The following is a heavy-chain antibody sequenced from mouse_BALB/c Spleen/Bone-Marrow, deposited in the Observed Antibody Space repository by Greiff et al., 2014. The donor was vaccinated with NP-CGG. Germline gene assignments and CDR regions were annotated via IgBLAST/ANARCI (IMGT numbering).Heavy chain of an antibody. CDR2: INPFNDYT. CDR3: ARSRGSLYYFDY. V-gene: IGHV1S45*01. J-gene: IGHJ2*01. D-gene: IGHD1-1*02. CDR1: GYTFTNHH. Sequence: VQLKESGAELVRPGASVKISCKAFGYTFTNHHMNWVKQRPGQGLDWIGYINPFNDYTTYNQKFKGKATLTVDKSSSTAYMELSSLTSEDSAVYCCARSRGSLYYFDYWGQGTTLTVSS.